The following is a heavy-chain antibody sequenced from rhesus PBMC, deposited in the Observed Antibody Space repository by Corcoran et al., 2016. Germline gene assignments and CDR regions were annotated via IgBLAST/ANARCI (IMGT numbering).Heavy chain of an antibody. Sequence: QVQLRESGPGLVKPAETLSLTCVVSDYSISSSYGWTWIGQSPGKGLEWIGCRGGNDGLNYQTPPLTRRMIISKYTSDIQFSLNLNSVTAADTAIYYCTRSAPEAGIDAFDFWGQGLRVTVSS. D-gene: IGHD6-31*01. CDR3: TRSAPEAGIDAFDF. CDR1: DYSISSSYG. J-gene: IGHJ3*01. V-gene: IGHV4-127*01. CDR2: RGGNDGLN.